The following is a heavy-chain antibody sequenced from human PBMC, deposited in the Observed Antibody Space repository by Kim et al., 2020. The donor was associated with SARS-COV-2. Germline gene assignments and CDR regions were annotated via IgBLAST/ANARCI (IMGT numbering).Heavy chain of an antibody. CDR2: IYYSGST. V-gene: IGHV4-59*13. Sequence: SETLSLTCTVSGGSISSYYWSWIRQPPGKGLEWIGYIYYSGSTNYNPPLKSRVTISVDTSKNQFSLKLSSVTAADTAVYYCARDERDSSGWANWFDPWGQGALVTVSS. D-gene: IGHD6-19*01. CDR3: ARDERDSSGWANWFDP. J-gene: IGHJ5*02. CDR1: GGSISSYY.